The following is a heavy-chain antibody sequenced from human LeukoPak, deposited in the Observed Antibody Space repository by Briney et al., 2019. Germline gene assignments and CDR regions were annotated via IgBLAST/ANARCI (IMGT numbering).Heavy chain of an antibody. J-gene: IGHJ5*02. CDR1: GFTFSSYA. CDR3: AKSPPYYDFRSGLNWFDP. D-gene: IGHD3-3*01. V-gene: IGHV3-23*01. CDR2: ISGSGGST. Sequence: GGSLRLSCAASGFTFSSYAMSWVRQAPGKGLEWVSAISGSGGSTYYADSVKGRFTISRDNSKNTLYLQMNSLRAEDTAVYYCAKSPPYYDFRSGLNWFDPWGQGTLVTVSS.